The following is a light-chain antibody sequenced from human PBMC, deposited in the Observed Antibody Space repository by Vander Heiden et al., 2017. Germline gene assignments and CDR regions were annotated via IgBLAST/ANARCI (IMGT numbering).Light chain of an antibody. J-gene: IGLJ3*02. CDR1: SGSISTSYS. Sequence: QTVVTQEPSFSVSPGGTVTLTCGLSSGSISTSYSPSWFQQTPGQAPRTLIYSTDIRSSGVPDRFSGSILGNKAALTITGAQADDESDYYCVLNMGSGIWVFGGGTKLTVL. CDR2: STD. CDR3: VLNMGSGIWV. V-gene: IGLV8-61*01.